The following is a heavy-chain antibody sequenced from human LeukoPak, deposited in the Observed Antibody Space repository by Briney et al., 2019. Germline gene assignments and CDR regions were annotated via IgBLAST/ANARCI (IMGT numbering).Heavy chain of an antibody. CDR1: GFTFSSYS. Sequence: GGSLRLSCAASGFTFSSYSMNWVRQAPGKGLEWVSYISSSSSTIYYADSVKGRFTISRDNAKNSLYLQMNSLRAEDTAVYYCARDRDSTYFDYWGQGTLVTVSS. V-gene: IGHV3-48*01. CDR3: ARDRDSTYFDY. D-gene: IGHD6-13*01. CDR2: ISSSSSTI. J-gene: IGHJ4*02.